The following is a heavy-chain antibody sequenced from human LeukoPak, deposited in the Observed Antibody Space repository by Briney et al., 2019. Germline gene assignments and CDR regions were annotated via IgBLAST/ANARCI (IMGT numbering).Heavy chain of an antibody. CDR3: ARSYYDSSGYHGWFDP. D-gene: IGHD3-22*01. CDR1: GYTFTSYY. CDR2: INPSGGST. Sequence: ASVKVSCKASGYTFTSYYMHWVRQAPGQGLEWMGIINPSGGSTSYAQKFQGRVTMTRDTSTSTVYMELSSLRSEDTAVYYCARSYYDSSGYHGWFDPWGQGTLVTVSS. J-gene: IGHJ5*02. V-gene: IGHV1-46*01.